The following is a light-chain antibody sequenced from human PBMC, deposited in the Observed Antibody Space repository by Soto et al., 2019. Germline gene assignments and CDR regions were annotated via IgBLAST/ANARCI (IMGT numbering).Light chain of an antibody. V-gene: IGKV3-11*01. J-gene: IGKJ3*01. CDR3: QHRRDSPPG. CDR2: DTS. CDR1: PGVDRY. Sequence: EIVLKQSPATLSLSPGETATLSCRASPGVDRYLAWYQQKVGQSPRLIIYDTSNRATGVPARFSGSGYGTGFTLTITSLQPEDYALYFCQHRRDSPPGVGPGTRVEIK.